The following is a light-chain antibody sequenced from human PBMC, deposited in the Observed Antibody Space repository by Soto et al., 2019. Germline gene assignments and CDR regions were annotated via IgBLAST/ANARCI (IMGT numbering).Light chain of an antibody. CDR3: QKYNSAPST. Sequence: DIQMTQSPSSLSASVGDRVTITCRASQGSATYFAWFQQKPGKVPKLLIYAASTLQSRVPSRFSGSGSGTDFTLTISSLQPEDVATEYCQKYNSAPSTFGQGTRLEIK. V-gene: IGKV1-27*01. CDR2: AAS. CDR1: QGSATY. J-gene: IGKJ5*01.